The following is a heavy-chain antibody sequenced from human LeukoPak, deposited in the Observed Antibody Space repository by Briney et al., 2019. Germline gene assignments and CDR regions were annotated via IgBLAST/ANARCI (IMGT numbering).Heavy chain of an antibody. CDR1: GFRFRDYA. Sequence: HPGGSLRLSCEVSGFRFRDYAMTWVRQAPGKGLEWVCSISGSGGGTFHADSVKGRFNISRDNSKDTVYLQMNSLRAEDPAVYYCAKGYRYPLLRTFDSWGQG. J-gene: IGHJ5*01. CDR2: ISGSGGGT. D-gene: IGHD2-2*01. V-gene: IGHV3-23*01. CDR3: AKGYRYPLLRTFDS.